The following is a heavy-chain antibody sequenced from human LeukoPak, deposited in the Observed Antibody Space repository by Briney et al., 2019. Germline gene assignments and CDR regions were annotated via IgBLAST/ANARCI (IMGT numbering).Heavy chain of an antibody. D-gene: IGHD3-10*01. Sequence: TGGSLRLSCAASGFTFSSYGMHWVRQAPGKGLEWVSSISSSSSYIYYADSVKGRFTISRDNAKNSLYLQMNSLRAEDTAVYYCARDGVRYYGSGSYYNPEFDYWGQGTLVTVSS. CDR3: ARDGVRYYGSGSYYNPEFDY. V-gene: IGHV3-21*01. CDR2: ISSSSSYI. CDR1: GFTFSSYG. J-gene: IGHJ4*02.